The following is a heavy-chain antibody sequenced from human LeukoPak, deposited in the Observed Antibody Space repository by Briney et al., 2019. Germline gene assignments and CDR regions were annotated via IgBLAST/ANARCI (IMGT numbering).Heavy chain of an antibody. V-gene: IGHV4-59*01. CDR1: GGSISSYF. J-gene: IGHJ4*02. CDR2: IYYSRNT. CDR3: ARDADSNGYYSPLGY. D-gene: IGHD3-22*01. Sequence: SETLSLTCTVSGGSISSYFWSCIRQPPGKGLEWIGYIYYSRNTNYNPSLKSRVTISVDTSTNQFSLKLTSVTAADTAVYYCARDADSNGYYSPLGYWGQGTLVTVSS.